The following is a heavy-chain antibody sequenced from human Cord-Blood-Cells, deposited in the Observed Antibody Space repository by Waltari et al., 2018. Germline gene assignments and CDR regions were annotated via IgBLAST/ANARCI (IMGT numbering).Heavy chain of an antibody. V-gene: IGHV3-74*01. CDR3: ASHYYGSGSYSDY. CDR2: INSDWSST. CDR1: GFTFSSYW. Sequence: EVQLVESGGGLVQPGGSLRLSCAASGFTFSSYWMHWVRQAPGKGLVWVSRINSDWSSTSYADSVKGRFTISRDNAKNTLYLQMNSLRAEDTAVYYCASHYYGSGSYSDYWGQGTLVTVSS. J-gene: IGHJ4*02. D-gene: IGHD3-10*01.